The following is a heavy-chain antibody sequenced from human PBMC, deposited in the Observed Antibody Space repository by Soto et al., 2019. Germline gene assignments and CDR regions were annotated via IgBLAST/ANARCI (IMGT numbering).Heavy chain of an antibody. Sequence: GGSLRLSCAASGFTFSSYAMHWVRQAPGKGLEWVAVISYDGSNKYYADSVKGRFTISRDNSKNTLYLQMNSLRAEDTAVYYCARIRRGDDFVQARFYYYYYGMDVWGQGTTVTVSS. D-gene: IGHD3-16*01. CDR1: GFTFSSYA. CDR2: ISYDGSNK. V-gene: IGHV3-30-3*01. CDR3: ARIRRGDDFVQARFYYYYYGMDV. J-gene: IGHJ6*02.